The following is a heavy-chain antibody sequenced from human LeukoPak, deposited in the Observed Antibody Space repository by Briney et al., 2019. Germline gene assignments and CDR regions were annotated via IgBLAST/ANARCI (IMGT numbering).Heavy chain of an antibody. CDR3: ARGNWNYASFWFDP. D-gene: IGHD1-7*01. V-gene: IGHV4-59*01. CDR2: ISYSGST. J-gene: IGHJ5*02. Sequence: PSETLSLTCTVSGGSISSYYWSWIRQPPGKGLEWIGYISYSGSTNYNPSLKSRVSISVETSKNQFSLKLSSVTAADTTVYYCARGNWNYASFWFDPWGQGTLVTVFS. CDR1: GGSISSYY.